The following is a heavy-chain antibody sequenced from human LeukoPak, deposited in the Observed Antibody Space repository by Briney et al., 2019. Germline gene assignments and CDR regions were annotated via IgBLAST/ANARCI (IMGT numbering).Heavy chain of an antibody. J-gene: IGHJ4*02. Sequence: PGGSLRLSCVASGFPLSAYAMSWVRQAPNKGLEWVSGIRGSGDVAYYAESVKGRFTVYRDNLSNTLYLQMNSLRAEDTALYYCANDLSSGTGRGFDYWGQGSLVSVSS. CDR2: IRGSGDVA. CDR3: ANDLSSGTGRGFDY. D-gene: IGHD3/OR15-3a*01. V-gene: IGHV3-23*01. CDR1: GFPLSAYA.